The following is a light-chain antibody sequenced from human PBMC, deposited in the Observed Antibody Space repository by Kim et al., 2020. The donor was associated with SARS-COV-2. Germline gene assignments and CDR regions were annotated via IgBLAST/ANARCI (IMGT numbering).Light chain of an antibody. CDR3: AAWDDSLNGWV. CDR1: SSNIGSKT. J-gene: IGLJ3*02. Sequence: GQRVTISYTGSSSNIGSKTVNWYQQHPGTAPKLLIYSNSQRPSGVPDRFSGSKSGTSASLAISGLQSEDEGDYYCAAWDDSLNGWVFGGGTQLTVL. CDR2: SNS. V-gene: IGLV1-44*01.